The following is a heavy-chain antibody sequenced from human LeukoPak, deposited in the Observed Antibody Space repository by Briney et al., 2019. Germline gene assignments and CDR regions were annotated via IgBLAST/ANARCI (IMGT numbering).Heavy chain of an antibody. D-gene: IGHD2-2*01. J-gene: IGHJ4*02. CDR2: ITASGSST. V-gene: IGHV3-23*01. CDR3: AKPVVPAARPFDF. CDR1: GFTFSSYG. Sequence: GGSLRLSCAASGFTFSSYGMSWVRQAPGKGLEWVSGITASGSSTYYADSVKGRFTISRDNSKNTLYLQMNSLRVEDAAAYYCAKPVVPAARPFDFWGQGTLVTVSS.